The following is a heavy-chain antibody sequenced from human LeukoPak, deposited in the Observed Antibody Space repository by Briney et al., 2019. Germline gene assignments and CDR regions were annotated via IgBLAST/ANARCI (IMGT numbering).Heavy chain of an antibody. Sequence: GASVKVSCKASGCAFTSYGISWVRQAPGQGLEWMGWISAYNGNTNYAQKLQGRVTMTTDTSTSTAYMELRSLRSDDTAVYYCARDRSYFDWFFGDRRFSLDAFDIWGQGTMVTLSS. V-gene: IGHV1-18*01. D-gene: IGHD3-9*01. CDR1: GCAFTSYG. CDR2: ISAYNGNT. J-gene: IGHJ3*02. CDR3: ARDRSYFDWFFGDRRFSLDAFDI.